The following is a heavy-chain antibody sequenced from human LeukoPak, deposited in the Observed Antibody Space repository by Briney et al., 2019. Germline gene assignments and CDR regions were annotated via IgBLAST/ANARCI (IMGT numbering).Heavy chain of an antibody. V-gene: IGHV3-33*01. CDR3: ARGGWVQQKYYMDV. D-gene: IGHD5-24*01. Sequence: GGSLRLSCAASGFTFSSYGMHWVRQAPGKGLEWVTVIWYDGSNKYYADSVKGRFTISRDNSKNTLYLQMNSLRSEDTAVYYCARGGWVQQKYYMDVWGKGTTVTVSS. J-gene: IGHJ6*03. CDR2: IWYDGSNK. CDR1: GFTFSSYG.